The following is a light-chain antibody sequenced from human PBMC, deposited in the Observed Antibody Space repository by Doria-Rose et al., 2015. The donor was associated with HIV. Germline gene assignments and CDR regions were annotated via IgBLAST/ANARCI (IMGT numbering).Light chain of an antibody. CDR1: QSVSTD. CDR3: HQYNNWPT. CDR2: GAS. V-gene: IGKV3-15*01. J-gene: IGKJ5*01. Sequence: TQSPETLSVSPGESATLSCRASQSVSTDLAWYQHKPGQAPLLLIWGASTRATGIPARFSGSGSGTEFTLTISSLQSEDFAIHFCHQYNNWPTFGQGTRLDIK.